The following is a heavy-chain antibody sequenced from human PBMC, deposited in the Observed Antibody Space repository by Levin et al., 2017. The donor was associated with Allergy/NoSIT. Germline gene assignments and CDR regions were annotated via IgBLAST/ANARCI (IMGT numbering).Heavy chain of an antibody. CDR3: AREWFGD. CDR2: INHSGST. J-gene: IGHJ4*02. D-gene: IGHD3-10*01. CDR1: GGSFSGYY. V-gene: IGHV4-34*01. Sequence: SCAVYGGSFSGYYWSWIRQPPGKGLEWIGEINHSGSTNYNPSLKSRVTISVDTSKNQFSLKLSSVTAADTAVYYCAREWFGDWGQGTLVTVSS.